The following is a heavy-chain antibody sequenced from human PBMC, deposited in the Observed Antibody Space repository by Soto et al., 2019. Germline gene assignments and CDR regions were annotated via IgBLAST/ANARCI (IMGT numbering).Heavy chain of an antibody. Sequence: QVQLVQSGAEVKKPGSSVKVSCKASGGTFSSYAISWVRQAPGQGLEWMGGIIPIFGTANYAQKFQGRVTITADESTSTAYMELSSLRSEDTAVYYCASDLTTNPRYYYYGMDVWGQGTTVTVSS. CDR2: IIPIFGTA. CDR3: ASDLTTNPRYYYYGMDV. D-gene: IGHD4-17*01. J-gene: IGHJ6*02. CDR1: GGTFSSYA. V-gene: IGHV1-69*01.